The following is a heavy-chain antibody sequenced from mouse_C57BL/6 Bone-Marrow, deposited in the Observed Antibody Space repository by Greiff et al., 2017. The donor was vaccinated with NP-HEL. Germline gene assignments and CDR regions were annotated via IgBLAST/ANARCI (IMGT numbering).Heavy chain of an antibody. Sequence: VQLQQSGPELVKPGASVKISCKASGYTFTDYYMNWVKQSHGKSLEWIGDINPNNGGTSYNQKFKGKATLTVDKSSSTAYMELRSLTSEDSAVYYCARGGFYYGNYYAMDYWGQGTSVTVSS. CDR1: GYTFTDYY. CDR3: ARGGFYYGNYYAMDY. CDR2: INPNNGGT. D-gene: IGHD2-1*01. J-gene: IGHJ4*01. V-gene: IGHV1-26*01.